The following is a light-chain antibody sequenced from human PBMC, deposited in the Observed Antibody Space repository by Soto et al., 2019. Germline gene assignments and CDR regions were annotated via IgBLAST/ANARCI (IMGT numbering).Light chain of an antibody. V-gene: IGKV3-15*01. Sequence: EIVLTQSPGTLSLSPGDRATLSCRASQSVSSSSLAWYQQKPGQAPRLLIYGASTRATGIPARFSGSGSGTEFTLTISSLQSEDFAVYYCQQYNNWPRTFGQGTKVDIK. CDR1: QSVSSSS. J-gene: IGKJ1*01. CDR3: QQYNNWPRT. CDR2: GAS.